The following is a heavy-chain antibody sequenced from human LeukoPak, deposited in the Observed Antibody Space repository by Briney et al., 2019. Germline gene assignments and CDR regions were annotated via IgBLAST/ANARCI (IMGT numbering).Heavy chain of an antibody. J-gene: IGHJ4*02. Sequence: ASVEVSCKASGYTFKSYGISWVRQAPGQGLEWMGWISAYNGNTNYAQKLQGRVTMTTDISTSTAYMKLRSLRSDDTAVYYCARDRGGMATPDRYWGQGTLVTVSS. V-gene: IGHV1-18*01. CDR2: ISAYNGNT. CDR1: GYTFKSYG. D-gene: IGHD5-24*01. CDR3: ARDRGGMATPDRY.